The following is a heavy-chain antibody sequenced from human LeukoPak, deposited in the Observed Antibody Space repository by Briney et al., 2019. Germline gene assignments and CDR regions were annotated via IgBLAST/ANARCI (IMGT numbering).Heavy chain of an antibody. V-gene: IGHV3-11*06. J-gene: IGHJ4*02. CDR2: ISSSSSYT. Sequence: GGSLRLSCAASGFTFSDYYMSWIRQAPGKGLEWVSYISSSSSYTNYADSVKGRFAISRDNAKNSLYLQMNSLRAEDTAVYYCARGKSYDSSGYYYVLDYWGQGTLVTVSS. D-gene: IGHD3-22*01. CDR3: ARGKSYDSSGYYYVLDY. CDR1: GFTFSDYY.